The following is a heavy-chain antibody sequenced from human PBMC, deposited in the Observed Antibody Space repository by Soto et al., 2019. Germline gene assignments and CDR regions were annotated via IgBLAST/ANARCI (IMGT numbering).Heavy chain of an antibody. D-gene: IGHD3-9*01. Sequence: EVQLVESGGGLVQPGGSLRLSCSASGFTFSSYAMHWVRQAPGKGLEYVSAISSNGGSTYYADSVKGRFTISRDNSKNTLYLQMSSLRAEDTAVYYCVKEQKFLRYFDWLPDFDYWGQGTLVTVSS. V-gene: IGHV3-64D*08. CDR2: ISSNGGST. CDR1: GFTFSSYA. J-gene: IGHJ4*02. CDR3: VKEQKFLRYFDWLPDFDY.